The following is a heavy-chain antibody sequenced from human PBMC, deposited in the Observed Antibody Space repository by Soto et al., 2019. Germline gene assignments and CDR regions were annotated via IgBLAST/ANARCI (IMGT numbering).Heavy chain of an antibody. CDR2: IYYSGST. CDR1: GGSISSGDYY. Sequence: SETLSLTCTVSGGSISSGDYYWSWIRQPPGKGLEWIGYIYYSGSTYYNPSLENRLSISLDTSENRFYLRLNSVTAADTAIYYCARPNDYWNGYGPFDYWGQGSLVTVSS. D-gene: IGHD3-3*01. CDR3: ARPNDYWNGYGPFDY. V-gene: IGHV4-30-4*01. J-gene: IGHJ4*02.